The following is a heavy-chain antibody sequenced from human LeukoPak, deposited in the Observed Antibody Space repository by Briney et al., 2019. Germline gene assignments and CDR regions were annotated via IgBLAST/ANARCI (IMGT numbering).Heavy chain of an antibody. CDR3: TTGILDY. CDR2: IRSKAYGGTT. J-gene: IGHJ4*02. CDR1: GFTFGDYA. V-gene: IGHV3-49*04. Sequence: GGSLRLSCTASGFTFGDYAMSWVRQAPGKGLEWVGFIRSKAYGGTTEYAASVKGRFTISRDGSKNTLYLQVASLKTEDTAFYYCTTGILDYWGQGTLVTVSS.